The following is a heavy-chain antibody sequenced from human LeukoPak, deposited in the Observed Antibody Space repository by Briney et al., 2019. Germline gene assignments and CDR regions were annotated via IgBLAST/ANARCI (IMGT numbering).Heavy chain of an antibody. J-gene: IGHJ4*02. Sequence: SETLSLTCTVSGGSISSSSYYWGWIRQPPGKGLEWIGSIYYSGSTYYNPSLKSRVTISVDTSKNQFSLKLSSVTAADTAVYYCARSWPGTTYFGYWGQGTLVTVSS. CDR1: GGSISSSSYY. D-gene: IGHD3-10*01. CDR3: ARSWPGTTYFGY. CDR2: IYYSGST. V-gene: IGHV4-39*01.